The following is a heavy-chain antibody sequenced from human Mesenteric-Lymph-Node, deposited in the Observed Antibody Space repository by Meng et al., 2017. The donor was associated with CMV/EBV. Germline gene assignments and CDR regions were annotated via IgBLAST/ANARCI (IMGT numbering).Heavy chain of an antibody. V-gene: IGHV3-7*01. CDR1: GFSLSNYW. Sequence: GGSLRLSCAASGFSLSNYWMNWARQAPGKGLEWVANIKEDGSVKNYANSMKGRFTISRDNAKNSLYLQMNSLRAEDTAVYYCARWWYSSGWYIDYWGQGTLVTVSS. CDR2: IKEDGSVK. CDR3: ARWWYSSGWYIDY. D-gene: IGHD6-19*01. J-gene: IGHJ4*02.